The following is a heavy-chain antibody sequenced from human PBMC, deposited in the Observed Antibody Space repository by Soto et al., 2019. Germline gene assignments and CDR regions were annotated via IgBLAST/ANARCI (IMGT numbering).Heavy chain of an antibody. V-gene: IGHV4-39*01. CDR3: ARFGWTADRDAFDI. Sequence: PSETLSLTCTVSGGSISSSSYYWGWIRQPPGKGLEWIGSIYYSGSTYYNPSLKSRVTISVDTSKNQFSLKLRSVTAADTAVYYCARFGWTADRDAFDIWGQGTMVTVSS. CDR1: GGSISSSSYY. D-gene: IGHD6-19*01. J-gene: IGHJ3*02. CDR2: IYYSGST.